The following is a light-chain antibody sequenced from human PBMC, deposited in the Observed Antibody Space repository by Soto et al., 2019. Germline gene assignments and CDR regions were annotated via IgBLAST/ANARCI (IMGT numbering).Light chain of an antibody. CDR1: QGISGW. CDR2: AAS. J-gene: IGKJ3*01. CDR3: QQASSFLFT. V-gene: IGKV1-12*02. Sequence: DMQMTQSPSSVSASVGDRVTITCRASQGISGWLAWYQQKPGKAPKLLIYAASTLQSGVPSRFSGSGSGTDFTLTISSLQPEDSATYYCQQASSFLFTFGPGTKVDIK.